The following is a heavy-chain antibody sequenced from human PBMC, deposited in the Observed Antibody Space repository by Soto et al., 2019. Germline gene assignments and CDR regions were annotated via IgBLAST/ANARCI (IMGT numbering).Heavy chain of an antibody. CDR3: AHRLPRGSGLLYFDF. J-gene: IGHJ4*02. CDR2: IYGDDNR. CDR1: GFSLTTNEVG. Sequence: QITLKASGPTLVNPTQTLTLTCSFSGFSLTTNEVGVGWIRQPPGKALEWLAVIYGDDNRLYNPSLKNRVTIMNDTSKNHVVLIMTYMDPMDTGTYYCAHRLPRGSGLLYFDFWGQGIVITVSS. D-gene: IGHD2-21*01. V-gene: IGHV2-5*02.